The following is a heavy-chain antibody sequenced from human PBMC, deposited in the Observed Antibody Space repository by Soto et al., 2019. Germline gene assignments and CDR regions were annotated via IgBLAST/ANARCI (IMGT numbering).Heavy chain of an antibody. V-gene: IGHV4-30-4*01. J-gene: IGHJ4*02. CDR2: IFYTGST. CDR3: ARVKATLYRHYYFDY. D-gene: IGHD5-12*01. Sequence: SETLSLTCSVSGGTINSGDYFWSWIRQPPGKGLEWIGSIFYTGSTYYSPSLKSRASMSMDTSKILFSLRLRSLTAADTAVYFCARVKATLYRHYYFDYWGQGTPVTVS. CDR1: GGTINSGDYF.